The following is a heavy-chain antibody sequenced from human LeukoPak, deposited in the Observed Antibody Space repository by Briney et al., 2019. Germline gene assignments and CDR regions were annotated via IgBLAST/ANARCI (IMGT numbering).Heavy chain of an antibody. D-gene: IGHD3-3*02. CDR1: GGSISSSSYY. CDR2: IYYSGST. CDR3: ARHSRIFGVIDY. V-gene: IGHV4-39*01. Sequence: SEILSLTCTVSGGSISSSSYYWGWIRQPPGKGLEWIGSIYYSGSTYYNPSLKSRVTISVDTSKNQFSLKLSSVTAADTAVYYCARHSRIFGVIDYWGQGTLVTVSS. J-gene: IGHJ4*02.